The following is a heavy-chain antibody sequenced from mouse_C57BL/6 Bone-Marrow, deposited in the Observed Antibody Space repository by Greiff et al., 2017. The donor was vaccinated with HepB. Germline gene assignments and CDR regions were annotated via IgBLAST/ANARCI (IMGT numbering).Heavy chain of an antibody. Sequence: VQLQHSGAELVRPGASVKLSCTASGFNIKDDYMHWVKQRPEQGLEWIGWIDPENGDTEYASKFQGKATITADTSSNTAYLQLSSLTSEDTAVFYCTTMGDYDESYYAMDYWGQGTSVTVSS. CDR1: GFNIKDDY. CDR2: IDPENGDT. V-gene: IGHV14-4*01. J-gene: IGHJ4*01. D-gene: IGHD2-4*01. CDR3: TTMGDYDESYYAMDY.